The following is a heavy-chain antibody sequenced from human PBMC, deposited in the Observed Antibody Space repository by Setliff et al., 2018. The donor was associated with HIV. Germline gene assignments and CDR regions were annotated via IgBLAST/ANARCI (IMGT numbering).Heavy chain of an antibody. Sequence: ASVKVSCKASGYTFTSYYLHWVRQAPGQGPEWMGLINPNGGSTIYAQKFEDRLTVTSDTATTTLYMELRSLRFDDTAMYYCASSNWQLVADHWGRGTPVTVSS. J-gene: IGHJ5*02. V-gene: IGHV1-46*01. D-gene: IGHD6-13*01. CDR1: GYTFTSYY. CDR3: ASSNWQLVADH. CDR2: INPNGGST.